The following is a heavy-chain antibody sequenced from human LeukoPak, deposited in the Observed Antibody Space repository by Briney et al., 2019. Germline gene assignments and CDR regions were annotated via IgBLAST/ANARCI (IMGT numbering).Heavy chain of an antibody. V-gene: IGHV1-69-2*01. CDR1: GYTFTDYY. CDR2: VDPEDGEA. CDR3: ATEGARDSNYIGRP. D-gene: IGHD4-11*01. J-gene: IGHJ5*02. Sequence: ASVKVSCKASGYTFTDYYMHWVQQAPGKGLEWMGRVDPEDGEAICAEKFQGRVTITADTSTDTAYMELSSLRSEDTAVYYCATEGARDSNYIGRPWGQGTLVTVSS.